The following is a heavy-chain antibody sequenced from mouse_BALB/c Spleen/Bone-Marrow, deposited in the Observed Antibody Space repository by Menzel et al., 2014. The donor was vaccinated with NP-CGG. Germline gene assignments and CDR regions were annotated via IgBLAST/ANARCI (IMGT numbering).Heavy chain of an antibody. CDR2: IHPNSGNT. J-gene: IGHJ2*01. V-gene: IGHV1S130*01. CDR1: GYTFTSSW. D-gene: IGHD2-14*01. Sequence: QVQLKQSGSVLVRPGASVKLSCKASGYTFTSSWMHWAKQRPGQGLEWIGEIHPNSGNTNYNEKFKGKATLTVDTSSSTAYVDLSSLTSEDSAVYYYARGDPYYRYSDYWGQGTTLTVSS. CDR3: ARGDPYYRYSDY.